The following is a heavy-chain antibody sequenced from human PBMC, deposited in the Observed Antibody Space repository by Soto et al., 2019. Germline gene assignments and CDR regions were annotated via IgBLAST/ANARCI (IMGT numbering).Heavy chain of an antibody. CDR1: GFTFSTYA. Sequence: TGGSLRLSCAASGFTFSTYAMTWVRQAPGKGLEWVSAITGGGGSTFYADSMKGRFTISRDNSKNTLYLQMNSLRAEDTAIYYCAKGRVAFGISVFDVWGQGTMVTVSS. CDR3: AKGRVAFGISVFDV. D-gene: IGHD3-3*02. CDR2: ITGGGGST. V-gene: IGHV3-23*01. J-gene: IGHJ3*01.